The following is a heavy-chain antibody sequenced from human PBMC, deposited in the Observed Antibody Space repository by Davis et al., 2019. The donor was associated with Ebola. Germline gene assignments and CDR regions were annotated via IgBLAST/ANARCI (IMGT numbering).Heavy chain of an antibody. CDR1: GYTFTSYD. CDR2: FIHVLNRG. CDR3: AKAHNLYYDYRDDAFDV. J-gene: IGHJ3*01. D-gene: IGHD3-9*01. V-gene: IGHV1-69*04. Sequence: AASVKVSCKASGYTFTSYDMSWVRQAPGQGLEWMGKFIHVLNRGNYAQRFHDRVTITADKSTTTFYMELSSLRSDDTAMYYCAKAHNLYYDYRDDAFDVWGQGTLVTVSS.